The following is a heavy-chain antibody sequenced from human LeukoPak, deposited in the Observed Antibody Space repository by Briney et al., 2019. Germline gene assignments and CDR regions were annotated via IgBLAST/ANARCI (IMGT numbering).Heavy chain of an antibody. CDR1: GYTFTGYY. D-gene: IGHD4-17*01. Sequence: GASVKVSCKASGYTFTGYYMHWVRQAPGQGLEWMGWINPNSGGTNYAQKFQGRVTLTRDTSISTAYMELSRLRSDDTAVFYCARLTVTTGIFDYWGQGTLVTVSS. CDR3: ARLTVTTGIFDY. J-gene: IGHJ4*02. V-gene: IGHV1-2*02. CDR2: INPNSGGT.